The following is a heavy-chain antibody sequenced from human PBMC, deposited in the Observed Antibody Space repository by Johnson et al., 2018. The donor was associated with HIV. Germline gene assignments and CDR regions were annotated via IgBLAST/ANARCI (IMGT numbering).Heavy chain of an antibody. CDR2: VSSDGKTK. CDR3: AKSTQANILRESGPYGAFDI. D-gene: IGHD3-10*01. J-gene: IGHJ3*02. Sequence: QVQLVESGGGLVQPGRSLRLSCSASGFTFGDYAMSWFRQAPGKGLEWVAVVSSDGKTKNYADSVKGRFTISRDNSKNTLYVQMNSLRAEDTAVYYCAKSTQANILRESGPYGAFDIWGQGTMVTVSS. CDR1: GFTFGDYA. V-gene: IGHV3-30-3*02.